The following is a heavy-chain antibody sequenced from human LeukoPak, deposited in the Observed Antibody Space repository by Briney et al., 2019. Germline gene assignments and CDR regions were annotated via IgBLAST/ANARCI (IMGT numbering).Heavy chain of an antibody. J-gene: IGHJ3*01. CDR3: ARERNYGDYGNAFDV. D-gene: IGHD4-17*01. CDR2: INPKRGVT. V-gene: IGHV1-2*02. Sequence: ASVKVSCKASGYTFTDYYIHWRRQAPGQGLEWMGWINPKRGVTTYAQKFQGRVTMTRDTSITTAYMELTRLRPDDTTIYYCARERNYGDYGNAFDVWGQGTKVTVSS. CDR1: GYTFTDYY.